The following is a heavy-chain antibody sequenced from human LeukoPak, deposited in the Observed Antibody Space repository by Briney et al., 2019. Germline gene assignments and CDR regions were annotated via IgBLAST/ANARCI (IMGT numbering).Heavy chain of an antibody. J-gene: IGHJ5*02. V-gene: IGHV1-2*02. CDR3: ARVDQLLPSLSWFDP. CDR2: INPNSGGT. Sequence: ASVKVSCKASGYTFTGYYMHWVRQAPGQGLEWMGWINPNSGGTNYVQKFQGRVTMTRDTSISTAYMELSRLRSDDTAVYYCARVDQLLPSLSWFDPWGQGTLVTVSS. CDR1: GYTFTGYY. D-gene: IGHD2-2*01.